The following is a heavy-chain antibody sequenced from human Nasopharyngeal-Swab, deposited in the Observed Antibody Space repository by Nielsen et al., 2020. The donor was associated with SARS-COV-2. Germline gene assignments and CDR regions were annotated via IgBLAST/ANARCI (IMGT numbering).Heavy chain of an antibody. V-gene: IGHV3-53*01. Sequence: GESLKISCAASGFTVSSNYMSWVRQAPGKGLEWVSVIYSGGSTYYADSVKGRFTISRDNSKNTLYLQMNSLRAEDTAVYYCARDLGTAGAFDIWGQGTMATVSS. CDR1: GFTVSSNY. CDR2: IYSGGST. D-gene: IGHD7-27*01. CDR3: ARDLGTAGAFDI. J-gene: IGHJ3*02.